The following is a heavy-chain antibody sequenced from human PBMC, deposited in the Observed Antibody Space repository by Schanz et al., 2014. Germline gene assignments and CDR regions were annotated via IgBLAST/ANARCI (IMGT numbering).Heavy chain of an antibody. V-gene: IGHV1-18*04. D-gene: IGHD3-10*01. CDR2: ITAYNGDT. Sequence: QVQLVQSGTEVKKPGASVKVSCKASGYTFTSYGVSWVRQAPGQGLEWMGWITAYNGDTNYALKLQGRVSITADTSTNTAYMELSSLTSEDTAVHYCARGRGFYDYWGQGTLVNVSS. CDR1: GYTFTSYG. CDR3: ARGRGFYDY. J-gene: IGHJ4*02.